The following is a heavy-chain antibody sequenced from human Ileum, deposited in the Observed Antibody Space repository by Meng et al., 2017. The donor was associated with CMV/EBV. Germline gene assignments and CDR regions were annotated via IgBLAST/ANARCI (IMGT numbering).Heavy chain of an antibody. V-gene: IGHV3-30*03. CDR3: ARGSKGVPDY. Sequence: SCAASGFNFNFYNMHWVRLPPGKGLEWVAVTSYDGAKKFYADSAKGRFTIYKDNSKNTLFLQMNSLRAEDTAVYYCARGSKGVPDYWGQGTLVTVSS. CDR2: TSYDGAKK. D-gene: IGHD2-2*01. CDR1: GFNFNFYN. J-gene: IGHJ4*02.